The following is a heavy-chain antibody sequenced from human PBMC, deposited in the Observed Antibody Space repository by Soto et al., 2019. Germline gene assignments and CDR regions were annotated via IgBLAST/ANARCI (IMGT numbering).Heavy chain of an antibody. V-gene: IGHV1-46*03. CDR3: ARDKPPQSSTIFGVVTPDAFDI. D-gene: IGHD3-3*01. Sequence: ASVKVSFKASGYTFTSYYMHWVRQAPGQGLEWMGIINPSGGSTSYAQKFQGRVTMTRDTSTSTVYMELSSLRSEDTAVYYCARDKPPQSSTIFGVVTPDAFDIWGQGTMVTVSS. CDR2: INPSGGST. CDR1: GYTFTSYY. J-gene: IGHJ3*02.